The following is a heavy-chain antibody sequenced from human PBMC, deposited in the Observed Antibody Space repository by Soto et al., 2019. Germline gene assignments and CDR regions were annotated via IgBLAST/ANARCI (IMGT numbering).Heavy chain of an antibody. CDR2: ISSSSSYI. CDR1: GFTFSSYS. D-gene: IGHD4-4*01. J-gene: IGHJ4*02. CDR3: ARVTTVTTPFDY. V-gene: IGHV3-21*01. Sequence: EVQLVESGGGLVKPGGSLRLSCAASGFTFSSYSMNWVRQAPGKGLEWVSSISSSSSYIYYADSVKGRFTISRDNAKDSLYLQMNSLRAEDTAVYYCARVTTVTTPFDYWGQGTLVTVSS.